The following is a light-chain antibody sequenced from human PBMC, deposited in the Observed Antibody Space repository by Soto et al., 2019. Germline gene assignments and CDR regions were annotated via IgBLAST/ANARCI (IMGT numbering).Light chain of an antibody. CDR1: SSDVGGYKY. CDR2: DVS. CDR3: CSYAGTYTWV. Sequence: QSALTQPRSVSGSPGQSVTISCTGTSSDVGGYKYVSWYQHHPGKAPRLMIYDVSKRPSGVPDRFSASKSGNTASLTISGLQAEDEADYYCCSYAGTYTWVFGGGTKLTVL. J-gene: IGLJ3*02. V-gene: IGLV2-11*01.